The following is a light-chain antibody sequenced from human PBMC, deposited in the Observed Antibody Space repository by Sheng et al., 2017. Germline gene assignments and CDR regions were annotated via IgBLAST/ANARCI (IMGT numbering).Light chain of an antibody. Sequence: QSALTQPASVSGSPGQSITISCTGTSSDVGAYNYVSWYQQHPGKAPKLMIYDVSNRPSGVSYRFSGSKSGTTASLTISGLQAEDEADYYCNSYTSSNTLVVFGGGTKVTVL. J-gene: IGLJ2*01. V-gene: IGLV2-14*03. CDR2: DVS. CDR1: SSDVGAYNY. CDR3: NSYTSSNTLVV.